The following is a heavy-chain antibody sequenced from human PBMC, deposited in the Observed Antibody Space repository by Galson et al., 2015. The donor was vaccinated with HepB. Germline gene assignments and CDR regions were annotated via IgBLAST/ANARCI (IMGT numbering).Heavy chain of an antibody. CDR3: AREWGIAAAGSVFDY. Sequence: SLRLACAASGFTFSSDDMHWVRPAPGKGLEWVAVIPYDGSNKYYADSVKGRFTISRDNSKNTLYLQMNSLRAEDTAVYYCAREWGIAAAGSVFDYWGQGTLVTVSS. CDR1: GFTFSSDD. CDR2: IPYDGSNK. J-gene: IGHJ4*02. V-gene: IGHV3-30-3*01. D-gene: IGHD6-13*01.